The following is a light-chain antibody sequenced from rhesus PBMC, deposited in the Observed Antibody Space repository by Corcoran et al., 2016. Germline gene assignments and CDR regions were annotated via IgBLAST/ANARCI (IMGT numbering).Light chain of an antibody. CDR2: DSS. CDR3: QLCITWPRT. J-gene: IGKJ1*01. V-gene: IGKV3-42*03. CDR1: QSFRNS. Sequence: EIVLTQSPATLSLSPGERATLSCRASQSFRNSLAWYQQMPGQVPRLLIYDSSTRVSGIPGRSSGSGSGTDFTITISSMEPEYLGIYYFQLCITWPRTFGQGTKVEFK.